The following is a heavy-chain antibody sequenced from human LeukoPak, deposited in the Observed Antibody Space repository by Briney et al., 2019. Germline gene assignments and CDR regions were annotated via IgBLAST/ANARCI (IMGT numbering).Heavy chain of an antibody. CDR3: AKDHSGSYYAFDY. V-gene: IGHV3-11*04. CDR2: ISRSGSTK. J-gene: IGHJ4*02. D-gene: IGHD1-26*01. CDR1: GFTFSDYN. Sequence: GGSLRLSCAASGFTFSDYNMRWIRQAPGKGLEWVSSISRSGSTKYYADSVKGRFTISRDNAKNSLFLQMNSLRAEDTAVYYCAKDHSGSYYAFDYWGQGTLVTVSS.